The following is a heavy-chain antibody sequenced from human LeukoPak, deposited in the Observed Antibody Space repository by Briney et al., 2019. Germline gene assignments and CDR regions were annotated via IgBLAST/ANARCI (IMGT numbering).Heavy chain of an antibody. J-gene: IGHJ3*02. Sequence: ASVKVSCKASGYTFTSYYTHWVRQAPGQGLEWMGIINPSGGSTSYAQKFQGRVTMTRDTSTSTVYMELSSLRSEDTAVYYCARAGGVLRFLEWFSEAFDIWGQGTMVTVSS. CDR1: GYTFTSYY. V-gene: IGHV1-46*01. CDR3: ARAGGVLRFLEWFSEAFDI. D-gene: IGHD3-3*01. CDR2: INPSGGST.